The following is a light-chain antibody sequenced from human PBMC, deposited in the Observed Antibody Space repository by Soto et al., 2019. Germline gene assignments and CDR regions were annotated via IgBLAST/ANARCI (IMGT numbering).Light chain of an antibody. J-gene: IGKJ1*01. CDR3: QQYNSYSRT. Sequence: DIQMTTSPSTLSASVGDRVTITCRASQTISSWLAWYQQKPGKAPKLLIYKASTLKSGVPSRFSGSGSGTEFTLTISSLQPDDFATYYCQQYNSYSRTFGQGTKVDIK. CDR1: QTISSW. V-gene: IGKV1-5*03. CDR2: KAS.